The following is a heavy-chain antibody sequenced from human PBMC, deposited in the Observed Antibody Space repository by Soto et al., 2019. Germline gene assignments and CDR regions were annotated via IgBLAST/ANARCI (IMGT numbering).Heavy chain of an antibody. V-gene: IGHV1-69*12. CDR1: GGTFSTYT. CDR3: AGGMCFGGSCYLDV. Sequence: QVQLVQSGAEVKKPGSSVKVSCKASGGTFSTYTLYWVRQAPGQGLEWMGGISPGINIRDYAKKFQGRVTITADESTSTGYMQLSTLISEDTAFYDCAGGMCFGGSCYLDVWGQGTLVTVSS. J-gene: IGHJ4*02. CDR2: ISPGINIR. D-gene: IGHD2-15*01.